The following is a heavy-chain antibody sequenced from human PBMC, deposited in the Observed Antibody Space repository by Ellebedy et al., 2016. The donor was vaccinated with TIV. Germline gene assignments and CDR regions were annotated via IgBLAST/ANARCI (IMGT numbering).Heavy chain of an antibody. J-gene: IGHJ5*02. D-gene: IGHD5/OR15-5a*01. Sequence: ASVKVSCKASGYTFTKYGISWVRQPPGQGLEWMGWISGYNGDTNYAQKFQGRVTMTIDTSTNTVYMELRNLSFDDTAVYYCTRGFYEKFDPWGQGTPVTVS. CDR1: GYTFTKYG. CDR2: ISGYNGDT. V-gene: IGHV1-18*04. CDR3: TRGFYEKFDP.